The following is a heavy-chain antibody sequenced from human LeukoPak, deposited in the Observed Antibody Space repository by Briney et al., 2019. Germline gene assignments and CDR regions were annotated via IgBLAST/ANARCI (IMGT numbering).Heavy chain of an antibody. J-gene: IGHJ4*02. CDR3: ARDHYHKIHSVMVTAPDY. CDR1: GFTFSSYS. D-gene: IGHD2-21*02. V-gene: IGHV3-48*01. Sequence: PTGGSLRLSCAASGFTFSSYSMNWVRQAPGKGLEWVSYISSSSSTIYYADSVKGRFTISRDNAKNSLYLQMNSLRAEDTAVYYCARDHYHKIHSVMVTAPDYWGQGTLVIVSS. CDR2: ISSSSSTI.